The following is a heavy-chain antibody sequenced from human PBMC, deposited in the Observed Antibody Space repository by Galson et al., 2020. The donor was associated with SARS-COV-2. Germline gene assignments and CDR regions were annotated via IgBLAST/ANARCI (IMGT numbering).Heavy chain of an antibody. CDR2: IIPIFGTA. D-gene: IGHD2-15*01. J-gene: IGHJ4*02. Sequence: ASVKVSCKASGCTFSSYAISWVRQAPGQGLEWMGGIIPIFGTANYAQKFQGRVTITTDESTSTAYMELSSLGSEDTAVYYCARGPPGECSGGWWFLPGTLDYRGERALLADSP. CDR3: ARGPPGECSGGWWFLPGTLDY. V-gene: IGHV1-69*05. CDR1: GCTFSSYA.